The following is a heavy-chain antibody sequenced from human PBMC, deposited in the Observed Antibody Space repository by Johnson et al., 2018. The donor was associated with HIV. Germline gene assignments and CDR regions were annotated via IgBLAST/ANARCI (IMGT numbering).Heavy chain of an antibody. D-gene: IGHD6-13*01. CDR3: AKDGSSSWYNGAFDI. J-gene: IGHJ3*02. CDR1: GFTFSSSP. CDR2: ISSDGTWQ. V-gene: IGHV3-30*04. Sequence: QVQLVESGGGVVHPGRSLRLSCAASGFTFSSSPMHWVRQAPGEGLDWVAVISSDGTWQNYAGSVKGRFSISRDNARNTLDLQMDSLRAEDTAVYYCAKDGSSSWYNGAFDIWGQGTVVTVSS.